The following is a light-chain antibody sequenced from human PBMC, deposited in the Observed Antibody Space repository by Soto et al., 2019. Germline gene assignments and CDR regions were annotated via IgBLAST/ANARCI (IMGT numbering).Light chain of an antibody. Sequence: QSVRTHPPSASGSPGQSFAISCTGTSSDVGRYNLVSWYQQHPGKAPKLLIHEVYKRPSGVPDRFSGSKSGNTASLTVSGLQGEDEADYYCSSFAGSNILFGTGTKVTVL. CDR3: SSFAGSNIL. J-gene: IGLJ1*01. CDR1: SSDVGRYNL. V-gene: IGLV2-8*01. CDR2: EVY.